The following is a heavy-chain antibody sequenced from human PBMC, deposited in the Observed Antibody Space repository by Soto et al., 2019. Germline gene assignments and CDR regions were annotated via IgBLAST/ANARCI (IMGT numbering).Heavy chain of an antibody. CDR3: ERDRCMWRANWFEP. D-gene: IGHD2-21*01. V-gene: IGHV4-59*01. CDR2: TSDSGTT. J-gene: IGHJ5*02. CDR1: VLSIDCYY. Sequence: SATXSLAWTFFVLSIDCYYCRWVRHAPGKGLEWIGHTSDSGTTNYNPSLGSRVNISLDTSSKSFSMNLSYVTAADTAVHFCERDRCMWRANWFEPWGQGTLVTVS.